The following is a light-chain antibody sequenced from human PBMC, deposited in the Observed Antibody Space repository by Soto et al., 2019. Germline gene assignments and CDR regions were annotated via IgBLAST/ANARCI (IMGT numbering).Light chain of an antibody. Sequence: IVMTQSPATLSVSPGESATLSCRASQSVASNLAWYQQRPGLPPRLLIYDASTRATGISARFSGSGSGTEFTLTISSLQSEEFAVYFCQQYNDWPRTFGQGTKVEIK. CDR2: DAS. CDR1: QSVASN. CDR3: QQYNDWPRT. J-gene: IGKJ1*01. V-gene: IGKV3-15*01.